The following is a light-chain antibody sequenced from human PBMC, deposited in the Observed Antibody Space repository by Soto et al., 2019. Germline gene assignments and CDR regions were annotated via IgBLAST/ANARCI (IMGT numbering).Light chain of an antibody. CDR3: CSYAGSSTPLI. CDR1: SSDVGNYNL. V-gene: IGLV2-23*02. J-gene: IGLJ1*01. CDR2: EVS. Sequence: QSVLTQPASVSGSPGQSITISCTGTSSDVGNYNLVSWYQQHPGKAPKLMIYEVSKRPSGVSNRFSGSKSGNTASLTISGLQAEDEADYYCCSYAGSSTPLIFGTGTQLTVL.